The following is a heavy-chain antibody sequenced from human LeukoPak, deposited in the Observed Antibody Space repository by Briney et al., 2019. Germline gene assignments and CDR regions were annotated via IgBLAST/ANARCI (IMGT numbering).Heavy chain of an antibody. Sequence: GSLRLSCVVSGFTFSDHYMDWVRQAPGKGLGWVVSIYDRGSAYYNPSLKSRVTISVDTSKNQFSLKLRSVPAADTAVYYCASWRNSVSGRYNSYVYWAQGTPVTISS. CDR3: ASWRNSVSGRYNSYVY. CDR1: GFTFSDHY. V-gene: IGHV4-38-2*01. D-gene: IGHD3-10*01. CDR2: IYDRGSA. J-gene: IGHJ4*02.